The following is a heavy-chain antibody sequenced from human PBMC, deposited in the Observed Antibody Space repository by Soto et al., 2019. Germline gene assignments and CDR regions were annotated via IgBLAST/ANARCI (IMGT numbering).Heavy chain of an antibody. CDR2: IPSRGRP. CDR3: VRDQYSGYDFAL. CDR1: GASIAGGSYY. Sequence: TLSLTCSVSGASIAGGSYYWSWVREPPGKGLEWIGYIPSRGRPFYNPSLTSRGTISADSSKNQLSLQLTSVTAADTAVYYCVRDQYSGYDFALWGQGNLVTVSS. V-gene: IGHV4-30-4*01. D-gene: IGHD5-12*01. J-gene: IGHJ5*02.